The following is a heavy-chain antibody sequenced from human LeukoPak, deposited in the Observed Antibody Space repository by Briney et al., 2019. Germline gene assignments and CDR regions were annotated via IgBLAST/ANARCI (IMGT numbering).Heavy chain of an antibody. CDR1: GGSISSGGYS. V-gene: IGHV4-30-2*01. CDR2: IYHSGST. Sequence: SQTLSLTCAVSGGSISSGGYSWSWIRQPPGKGLEWIGYIYHSGSTYYNPSLKSRVTISVDRSKNQFSLKLSSVTAADTAVYYCARGGAPNYDYVWGSYRYTGAFDIWGQGTMVTVSS. J-gene: IGHJ3*02. CDR3: ARGGAPNYDYVWGSYRYTGAFDI. D-gene: IGHD3-16*02.